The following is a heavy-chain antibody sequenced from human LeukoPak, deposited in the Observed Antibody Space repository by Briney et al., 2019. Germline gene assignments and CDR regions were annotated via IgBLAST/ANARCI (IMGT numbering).Heavy chain of an antibody. CDR2: IYSGGST. CDR1: GFTFSNYG. CDR3: ARGTDYFDY. V-gene: IGHV3-NL1*01. Sequence: PGGSLRLSCAASGFTFSNYGMHWVRQAPGKGLEWVAVIYSGGSTYYADSVKGRFTISRDNSKNTLYLQMNSLRAEDTAVYYCARGTDYFDYWGQGTPVTVSS. J-gene: IGHJ4*02.